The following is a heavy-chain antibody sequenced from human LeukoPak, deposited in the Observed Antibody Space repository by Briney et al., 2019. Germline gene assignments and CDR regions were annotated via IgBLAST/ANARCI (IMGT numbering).Heavy chain of an antibody. V-gene: IGHV4-39*01. CDR3: ARAVDNSIDL. D-gene: IGHD2/OR15-2a*01. CDR1: AVSTTAYY. Sequence: PSVTLSFTCTGSAVSTTAYYWGRPPPPPGKGRECVGTVHYSGSTYYNTPLRSGLTMSVDTSKNQISLKLNSVTAADTALYYCARAVDNSIDLWGEGGLLTVSS. J-gene: IGHJ5*02. CDR2: VHYSGST.